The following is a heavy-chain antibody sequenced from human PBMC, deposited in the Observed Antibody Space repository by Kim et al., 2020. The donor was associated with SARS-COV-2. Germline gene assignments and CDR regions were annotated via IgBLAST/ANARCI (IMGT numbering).Heavy chain of an antibody. CDR2: INHSGST. Sequence: SETLSLTCAVYGESFSGYYWSWIRQPPGKGLEWIGEINHSGSTNYNPSLKSRVTISVDTSKTQFSLKLSSVTAADTAVYYCARGLVRDVKLFPYYYYYYG. CDR1: GESFSGYY. D-gene: IGHD2-21*01. V-gene: IGHV4-34*01. J-gene: IGHJ6*01. CDR3: ARGLVRDVKLFPYYYYYYG.